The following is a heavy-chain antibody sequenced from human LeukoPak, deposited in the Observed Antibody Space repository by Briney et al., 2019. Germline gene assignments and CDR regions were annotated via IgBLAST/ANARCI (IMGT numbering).Heavy chain of an antibody. CDR2: ISSSGTTI. CDR3: AKGNWGSPFDI. Sequence: PGGSLRLSCAASGFTFSDYYMSWIRQAPGKGLEWVSYISSSGTTIYYADSVKGRFTISRDNAKNSLYLQMHNLRAEDMALYYCAKGNWGSPFDIWGQGTMVTVSS. CDR1: GFTFSDYY. D-gene: IGHD7-27*01. V-gene: IGHV3-11*01. J-gene: IGHJ3*02.